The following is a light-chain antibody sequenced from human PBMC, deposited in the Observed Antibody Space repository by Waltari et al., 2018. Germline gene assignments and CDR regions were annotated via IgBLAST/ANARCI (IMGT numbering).Light chain of an antibody. CDR2: EVR. CDR1: SRAVGNYNY. CDR3: ASYTTSDTIV. V-gene: IGLV2-14*01. Sequence: QSALTQPASLSGSPGQSITISCPGTSRAVGNYNYVSWYHHHPGKVPKVIIDEVRNRPAGISSRFSGSKSGNTASLTISGLQADDEADYYCASYTTSDTIVFGTGTGVTVL. J-gene: IGLJ1*01.